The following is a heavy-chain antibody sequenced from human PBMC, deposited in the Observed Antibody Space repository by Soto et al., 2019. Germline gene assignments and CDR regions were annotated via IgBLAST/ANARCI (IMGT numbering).Heavy chain of an antibody. Sequence: GSLRLSCAASGXTLSDNEITWVRQAPGKGLELVALLYSGGRIYYADSVKGRFTISRDTSKTTLYLQMNSLRPEDTAGYYCARSDHHYAYSFNVWGQGTPGTVSS. CDR3: ARSDHHYAYSFNV. D-gene: IGHD2-21*01. J-gene: IGHJ6*02. CDR1: GXTLSDNE. V-gene: IGHV3-53*01. CDR2: LYSGGRI.